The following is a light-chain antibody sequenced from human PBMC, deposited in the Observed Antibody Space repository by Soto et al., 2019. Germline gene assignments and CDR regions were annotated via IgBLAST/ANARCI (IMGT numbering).Light chain of an antibody. Sequence: DIQMTQSPSTLSASVGDRVTITCRASQSINNRLAWYQQKPGKAPKLLIYRTSDLESGVPSRFSGSGSGTEFSLTISSLQPDDFATYYCQQYKSFSLTLGGGTRVEVK. CDR1: QSINNR. CDR2: RTS. CDR3: QQYKSFSLT. J-gene: IGKJ4*01. V-gene: IGKV1-5*03.